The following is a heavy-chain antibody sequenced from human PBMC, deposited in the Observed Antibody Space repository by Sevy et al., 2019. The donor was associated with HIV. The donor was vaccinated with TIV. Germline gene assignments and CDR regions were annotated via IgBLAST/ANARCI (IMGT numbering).Heavy chain of an antibody. CDR1: GFTFSSYA. CDR2: ISYDGSNK. V-gene: IGHV3-30-3*01. D-gene: IGHD2-15*01. Sequence: GGSLRLSCAASGFTFSSYAMHWVRQAPGKGLEWVAVISYDGSNKYYADSVKDRFTISRDNSKNTLYLQMNSLRAEDTAVYYCARGLDAAPATDLWYWGQGTLVTVSS. J-gene: IGHJ4*02. CDR3: ARGLDAAPATDLWY.